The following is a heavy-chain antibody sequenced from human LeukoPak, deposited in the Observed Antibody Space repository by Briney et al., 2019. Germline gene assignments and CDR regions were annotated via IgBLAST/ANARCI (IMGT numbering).Heavy chain of an antibody. J-gene: IGHJ4*02. V-gene: IGHV3-53*01. D-gene: IGHD4-17*01. CDR3: AKGYGDYSFDY. Sequence: PGGSLRLSCAASGFTVSSNYMSWVRQAPGKGLEWVSVIYSGGSTYYADSVKGRFTISRDNSKNTLYLQMNSLRAEGTAVYYCAKGYGDYSFDYWGQGTLVTVSS. CDR2: IYSGGST. CDR1: GFTVSSNY.